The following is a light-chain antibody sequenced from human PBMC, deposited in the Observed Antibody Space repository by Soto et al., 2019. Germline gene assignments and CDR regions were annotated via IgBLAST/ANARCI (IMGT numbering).Light chain of an antibody. J-gene: IGLJ1*01. Sequence: QSALTQPPSASGSPGQSVTISCTGTSSDVGAYDYVSWYQQHPGKAPKLMISEVNKRPSGVPDRFSGSKSGNTASLTVSGLQADDEADYYCSSYAGGNKDVFGTGTKVTVL. V-gene: IGLV2-8*01. CDR3: SSYAGGNKDV. CDR2: EVN. CDR1: SSDVGAYDY.